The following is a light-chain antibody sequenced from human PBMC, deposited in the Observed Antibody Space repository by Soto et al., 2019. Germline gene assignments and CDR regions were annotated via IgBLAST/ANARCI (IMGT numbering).Light chain of an antibody. J-gene: IGLJ1*01. CDR3: TSFTSSSTYV. V-gene: IGLV2-14*01. Sequence: QSALTQPASVSGSPGQSITIHCSGTSSDVGGYKYVSWYQQHPDKAPRLMIFEVSNRPSGVSNRFSGSKSGNTASLTISGLQADDEADYHCTSFTSSSTYVFGTGTKLTVL. CDR1: SSDVGGYKY. CDR2: EVS.